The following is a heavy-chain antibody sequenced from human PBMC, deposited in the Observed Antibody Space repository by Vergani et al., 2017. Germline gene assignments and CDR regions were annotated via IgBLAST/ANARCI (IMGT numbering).Heavy chain of an antibody. CDR1: GFTFSSYA. CDR3: AKDQMLVYYYDSSGPIY. Sequence: EVQLLESGGGLVQPGGSLRLSCAASGFTFSSYAMSWVRQAPGKGLEWVSAISGSGGSTYYADSVKGRFTISRENSKNTLYRQMNSLRAEDTAVYYCAKDQMLVYYYDSSGPIYWGQGTLVTVSS. D-gene: IGHD3-22*01. J-gene: IGHJ4*02. CDR2: ISGSGGST. V-gene: IGHV3-23*01.